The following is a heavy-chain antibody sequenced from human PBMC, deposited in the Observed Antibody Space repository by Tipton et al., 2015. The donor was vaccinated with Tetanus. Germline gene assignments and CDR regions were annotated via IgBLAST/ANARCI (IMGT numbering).Heavy chain of an antibody. Sequence: GSLRLSCVASGFTFRSYWMSWVRQAPGKGLEWVANIKEDGSEMYYADSVKGRFTISRDNARNSLSVHMNSLTAEGTAVYYCARLRVYCSTACYSREDYWGQGTLVTVSS. CDR2: IKEDGSEM. J-gene: IGHJ4*02. CDR1: GFTFRSYW. V-gene: IGHV3-7*01. CDR3: ARLRVYCSTACYSREDY. D-gene: IGHD2/OR15-2a*01.